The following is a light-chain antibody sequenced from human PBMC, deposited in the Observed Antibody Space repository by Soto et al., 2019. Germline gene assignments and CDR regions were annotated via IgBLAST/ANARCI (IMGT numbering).Light chain of an antibody. CDR2: GAS. CDR3: QQYGSSPRT. CDR1: QSVSSSY. V-gene: IGKV3-20*01. Sequence: EIVLTPSPGTLSLSPGERDTLSCRASQSVSSSYLAWYQQKPGQAPRLLIYGASSRATGIPDRFSGSGSGTDFTLTISRLEPEDFAVYYCQQYGSSPRTFGQGTKVEI. J-gene: IGKJ1*01.